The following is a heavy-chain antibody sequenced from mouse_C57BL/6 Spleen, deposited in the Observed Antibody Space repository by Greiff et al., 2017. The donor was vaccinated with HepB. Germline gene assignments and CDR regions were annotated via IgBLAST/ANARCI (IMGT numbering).Heavy chain of an antibody. Sequence: EVKLMESGGGLVKPGGSLKLSCAASGFTFSDYGMHWVRQAPEKGLEWVAYISSGSSTIYYADTVKGRFTISRDNAKNTLFLQMTSLRSEDTAMYYCARRDTTRWYFDVWGTGTTVTVSS. CDR2: ISSGSSTI. J-gene: IGHJ1*03. CDR3: ARRDTTRWYFDV. V-gene: IGHV5-17*01. CDR1: GFTFSDYG. D-gene: IGHD1-1*01.